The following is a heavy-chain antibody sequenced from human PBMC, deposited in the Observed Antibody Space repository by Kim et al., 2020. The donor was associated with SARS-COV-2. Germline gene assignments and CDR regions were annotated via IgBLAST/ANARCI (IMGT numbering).Heavy chain of an antibody. CDR2: TYYRSQWYT. Sequence: SQTLSLTCAFSGDSFSSYSVAWNWIRQSPSRGLEWLVRTYYRSQWYTDYAMSVKSRIIINADTSKNHFSLQLNSVTPEDTAVYYCARGQHNAFDIWGQGTMVTVSS. V-gene: IGHV6-1*01. CDR1: GDSFSSYSVA. CDR3: ARGQHNAFDI. D-gene: IGHD2-21*01. J-gene: IGHJ3*02.